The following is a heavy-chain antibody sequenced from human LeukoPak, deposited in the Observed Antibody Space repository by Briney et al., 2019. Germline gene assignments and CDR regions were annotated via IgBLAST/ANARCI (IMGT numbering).Heavy chain of an antibody. Sequence: GGSLRLSCAASGFTFSNYAMAWVRQAPGKGPEWVSAISGNGGRTYSADSVQGRFTISRDNSKNTVYLQMDNLRAEDSAMYYCAKAHSISWPYAFDPWGQGTLVTVSS. CDR2: ISGNGGRT. V-gene: IGHV3-23*01. D-gene: IGHD6-13*01. CDR3: AKAHSISWPYAFDP. CDR1: GFTFSNYA. J-gene: IGHJ5*02.